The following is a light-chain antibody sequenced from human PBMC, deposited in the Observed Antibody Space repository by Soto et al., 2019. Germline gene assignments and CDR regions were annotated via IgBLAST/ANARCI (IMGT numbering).Light chain of an antibody. V-gene: IGKV1-33*01. Sequence: QMTQSPSSLSASVGDRVTITCQASQDISNYLNWYQQKPGKAPKLLIYDASNLETGVPSRFSGSGSGTDFTFTISSLQPEDIATYYCQQYDNLPITFGQGTRLEIK. CDR1: QDISNY. CDR2: DAS. CDR3: QQYDNLPIT. J-gene: IGKJ5*01.